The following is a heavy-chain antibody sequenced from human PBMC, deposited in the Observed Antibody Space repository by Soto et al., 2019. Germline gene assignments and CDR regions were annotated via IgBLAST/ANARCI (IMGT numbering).Heavy chain of an antibody. J-gene: IGHJ5*01. D-gene: IGHD4-17*01. Sequence: EVQLVESGGGLVQPGGSLRLSCAASGFTFFAYWIHWVRQVPGKGLVWVSRINSDGSHTSYADSVRGRFTISSDNSKNTVYLQMISLTAEDTAVYYCAKEGDYGDDAGENWFDSWGQGSLVTVSS. CDR2: INSDGSHT. CDR3: AKEGDYGDDAGENWFDS. CDR1: GFTFFAYW. V-gene: IGHV3-74*01.